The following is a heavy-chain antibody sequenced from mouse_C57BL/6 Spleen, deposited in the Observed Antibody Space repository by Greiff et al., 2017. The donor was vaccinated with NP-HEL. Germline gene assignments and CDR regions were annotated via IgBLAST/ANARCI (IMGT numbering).Heavy chain of an antibody. V-gene: IGHV1-82*01. Sequence: QVQLKESGPELVKPGASVKISCKASGYAFSSSWMNWVKQRPGKGLEWIGRIYPGDGDTNYNGKFKGKATLTADKSSSTAYMQLSSLTSEDSAVYFCARSGSYGDFDYWGQGTTLTVSS. CDR2: IYPGDGDT. D-gene: IGHD6-1*01. CDR3: ARSGSYGDFDY. CDR1: GYAFSSSW. J-gene: IGHJ2*01.